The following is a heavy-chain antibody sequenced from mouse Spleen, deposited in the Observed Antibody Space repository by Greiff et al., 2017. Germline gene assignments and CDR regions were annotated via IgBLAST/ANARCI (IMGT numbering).Heavy chain of an antibody. CDR2: INPNNGGT. CDR1: GYTFTDYY. Sequence: EVQLQQSGPELVKPGASVKISCKASGYTFTDYYMNWVKQSHGKSLEWIGDINPNNGGTSYNQKFKGKATLTVDKSSSTAYMELRSLTSEDSAVYYCANWDVAYWGQGTLVTVSA. V-gene: IGHV1-26*01. D-gene: IGHD4-1*01. J-gene: IGHJ3*01. CDR3: ANWDVAY.